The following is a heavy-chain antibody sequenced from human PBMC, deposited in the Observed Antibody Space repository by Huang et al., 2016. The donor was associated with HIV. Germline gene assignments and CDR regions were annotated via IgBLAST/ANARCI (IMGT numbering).Heavy chain of an antibody. Sequence: QVQLQESGPGLVKPSETLSLTCSVSGGSVRSGSYFWRWIRQPPGKALEWIGYIYYRESTSNYTPALKSRASILVDTSKNQFSLELNSVTAADTGVYYCAMAYYYGSGSDSSYNSYYGMDVWGQGTTVTVSS. J-gene: IGHJ6*02. CDR3: AMAYYYGSGSDSSYNSYYGMDV. CDR2: IYYRESTS. CDR1: GGSVRSGSYF. D-gene: IGHD3-10*01. V-gene: IGHV4-61*01.